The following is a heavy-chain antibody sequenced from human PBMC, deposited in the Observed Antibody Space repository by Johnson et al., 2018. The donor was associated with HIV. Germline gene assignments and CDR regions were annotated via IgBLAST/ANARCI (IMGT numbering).Heavy chain of an antibody. V-gene: IGHV3-30-3*01. CDR1: GFTFSSYA. Sequence: QVQLVESGGGVVQPGRSLRLSCAASGFTFSSYAMSWVRQATGKGLEWVAVISYDGSNKYYADSVRGRFTISRDNSKKTLYLQMTSLRAEDTAVYYCARDQYSYGYTDAFDIWGQGTKVTVSS. CDR3: ARDQYSYGYTDAFDI. J-gene: IGHJ3*02. CDR2: ISYDGSNK. D-gene: IGHD5-18*01.